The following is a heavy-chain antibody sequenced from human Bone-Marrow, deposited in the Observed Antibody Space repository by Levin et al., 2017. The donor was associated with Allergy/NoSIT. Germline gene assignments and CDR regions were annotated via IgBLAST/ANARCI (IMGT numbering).Heavy chain of an antibody. Sequence: SQTLSLTCTVSGGSISSSSYYWGWIRQPPGKGLEWIGSIYYSGSTYYNPSLKSRVTISVDTSKNQFSLKLSSVTAADTAVYYCARVYGDYFSAFDIWGQGTMVTVSS. D-gene: IGHD4-17*01. CDR2: IYYSGST. CDR3: ARVYGDYFSAFDI. J-gene: IGHJ3*02. V-gene: IGHV4-39*01. CDR1: GGSISSSSYY.